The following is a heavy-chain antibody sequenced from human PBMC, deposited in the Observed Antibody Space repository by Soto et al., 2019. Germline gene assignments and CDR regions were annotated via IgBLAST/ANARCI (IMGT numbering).Heavy chain of an antibody. D-gene: IGHD2-2*01. V-gene: IGHV3-23*01. J-gene: IGHJ4*02. CDR2: ISGSGGST. CDR1: GFTFSSYA. CDR3: ARGTVGGIVLVPAATSQGYFDY. Sequence: GGSLRLSCAASGFTFSSYAMSWVRQAPGKGLEWVSAISGSGGSTYYADSVKGRFTISRDNSKNTLYLQMDSLRAEDTAVYYCARGTVGGIVLVPAATSQGYFDYWGQGTLVTVSS.